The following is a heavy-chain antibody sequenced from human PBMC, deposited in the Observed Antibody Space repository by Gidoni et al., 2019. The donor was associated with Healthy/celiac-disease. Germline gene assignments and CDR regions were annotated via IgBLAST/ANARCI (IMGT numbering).Heavy chain of an antibody. CDR3: ARVDGGVFWSGRKYDYYYGMDV. Sequence: QAQLVQSGAEVTKPGSAVMVSCKASGDTFSSYAISWVRQAPGQGLEWMRGILPSLGTANAAPKCQGRVTSTADESTSTAYMELSSLRSEDTAAYYCARVDGGVFWSGRKYDYYYGMDVWGQGTTVTVSS. V-gene: IGHV1-69*01. CDR1: GDTFSSYA. D-gene: IGHD3-3*01. CDR2: ILPSLGTA. J-gene: IGHJ6*02.